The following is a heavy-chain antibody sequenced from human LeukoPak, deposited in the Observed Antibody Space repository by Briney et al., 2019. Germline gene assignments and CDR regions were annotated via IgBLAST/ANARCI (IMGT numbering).Heavy chain of an antibody. D-gene: IGHD6-13*01. CDR2: IHPRDSDT. J-gene: IGHJ6*02. Sequence: GESLKISCQGSGYSFTSYWIVWVRQMPGRGLEWMGIIHPRDSDTRYSPSFQGQVTISADKAINTAYLQWSSLKASDTAVCYCAREMAAGGGGYGMDVWGQGTTVTVSS. CDR1: GYSFTSYW. V-gene: IGHV5-51*01. CDR3: AREMAAGGGGYGMDV.